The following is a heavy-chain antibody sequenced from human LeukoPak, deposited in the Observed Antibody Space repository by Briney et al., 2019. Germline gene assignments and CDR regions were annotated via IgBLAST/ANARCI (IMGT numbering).Heavy chain of an antibody. Sequence: GGSLRLSCAASGFTFSSYEMNWVRQAPGKGLEWVSYISSSGSTIYYADSVKGRFTISRDNAKNSLYLQMNSLGAEDTAVYYCAELGITMIGGVWGKGTTVTISS. D-gene: IGHD3-10*02. CDR3: AELGITMIGGV. CDR1: GFTFSSYE. V-gene: IGHV3-48*03. CDR2: ISSSGSTI. J-gene: IGHJ6*04.